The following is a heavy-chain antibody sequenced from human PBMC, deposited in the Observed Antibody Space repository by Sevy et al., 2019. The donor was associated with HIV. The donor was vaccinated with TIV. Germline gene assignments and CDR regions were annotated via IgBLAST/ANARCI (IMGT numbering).Heavy chain of an antibody. J-gene: IGHJ4*02. CDR3: AHETFGRFES. V-gene: IGHV3-7*01. CDR2: IKEDGSDK. CDR1: GFTFSANW. D-gene: IGHD3-16*01. Sequence: GGSLRLSCAASGFTFSANWMNWVRQAPGKGLEWVANIKEDGSDKHYFDSVEGRFTISRDNAKNLLFLQMNSLRVEDTAVYYCAHETFGRFESWGQGTLVTVSS.